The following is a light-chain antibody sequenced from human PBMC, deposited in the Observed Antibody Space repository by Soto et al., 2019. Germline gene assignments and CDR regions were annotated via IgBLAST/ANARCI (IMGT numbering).Light chain of an antibody. CDR3: QQRYNWPRT. J-gene: IGKJ1*01. V-gene: IGKV3-11*01. CDR2: DAS. Sequence: TQSPSTLSLSPGERATLSCRASQSVSSYLAWYQQKPGQGPRLLIYDASNRATGIPARFSGSGSGTDFTLTISSLEPEDFAVYYCQQRYNWPRTFGQGTKVEIK. CDR1: QSVSSY.